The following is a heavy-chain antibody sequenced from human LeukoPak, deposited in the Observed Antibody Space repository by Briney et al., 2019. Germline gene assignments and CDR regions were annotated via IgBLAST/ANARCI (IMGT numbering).Heavy chain of an antibody. CDR2: ITPIFGTA. J-gene: IGHJ4*02. CDR1: GGTFRSNA. V-gene: IGHV1-69*13. D-gene: IGHD4-23*01. CDR3: ARGWLAETTVVTPYNY. Sequence: VASVKVSCKASGGTFRSNAISWVRQAPGQGLEWMGGITPIFGTANYAQKFQGRVTITAVESMSTAYMELSSLRSEDTAVYYCARGWLAETTVVTPYNYWGQETLVTVSS.